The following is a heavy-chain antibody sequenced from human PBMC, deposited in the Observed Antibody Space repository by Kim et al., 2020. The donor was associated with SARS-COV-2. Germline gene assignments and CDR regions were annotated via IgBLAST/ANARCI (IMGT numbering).Heavy chain of an antibody. CDR1: GFTFSSYG. J-gene: IGHJ6*02. CDR2: IWYDGSNK. Sequence: GGSLRLSCAASGFTFSSYGMHWVRQAPGKGLEWVAVIWYDGSNKYYADSVKGRFTISRDNSKNTLYLQMNSLRAEDTAVYYCARDEDLIYGMDVWGQGTTVTVSS. CDR3: ARDEDLIYGMDV. V-gene: IGHV3-33*01. D-gene: IGHD3-22*01.